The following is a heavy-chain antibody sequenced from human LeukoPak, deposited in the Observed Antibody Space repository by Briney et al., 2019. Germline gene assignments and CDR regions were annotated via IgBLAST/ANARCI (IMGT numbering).Heavy chain of an antibody. CDR3: ARVGYFYGSGSQTGGYLDY. J-gene: IGHJ4*02. CDR2: ISPNSGGT. D-gene: IGHD3-10*01. V-gene: IGHV1-2*02. CDR1: GYTFSDYY. Sequence: ASVKVSCKASGYTFSDYYIHWVRQAPGQGLEWMGWISPNSGGTNSAQKFEGRATITRHMSISTAYMELSSLTVDDAAIYYCARVGYFYGSGSQTGGYLDYWGQGTLVTVSS.